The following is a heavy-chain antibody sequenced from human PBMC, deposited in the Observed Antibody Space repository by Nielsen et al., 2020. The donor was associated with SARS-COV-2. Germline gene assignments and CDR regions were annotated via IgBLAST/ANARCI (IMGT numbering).Heavy chain of an antibody. D-gene: IGHD6-25*01. V-gene: IGHV3-72*01. Sequence: GESLKIFCAASGFTFSDHYMDWVRQAPGKGLEWVARIRDKANSYTTEYDASVKGRFTISRDDSKNSVYLQMNSLKTEDTAVYYCTRGASSAAAAYYYGLDVWGQGTTVAVSS. J-gene: IGHJ6*02. CDR2: IRDKANSYTT. CDR3: TRGASSAAAAYYYGLDV. CDR1: GFTFSDHY.